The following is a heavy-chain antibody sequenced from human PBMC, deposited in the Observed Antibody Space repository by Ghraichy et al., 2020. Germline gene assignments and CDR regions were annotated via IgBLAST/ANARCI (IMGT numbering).Heavy chain of an antibody. D-gene: IGHD2-21*02. J-gene: IGHJ4*02. CDR2: IYYSGST. Sequence: SETLSLTCTVSGGSISSSSYYWGWIRQPPGKGLEWIGSIYYSGSTYYNPSLKSRVTISVDTSKNQFSLKLSSVTAADTAVYYCARHATYCGGDCYSALPLDYWGQGTLVTVSS. CDR1: GGSISSSSYY. V-gene: IGHV4-39*07. CDR3: ARHATYCGGDCYSALPLDY.